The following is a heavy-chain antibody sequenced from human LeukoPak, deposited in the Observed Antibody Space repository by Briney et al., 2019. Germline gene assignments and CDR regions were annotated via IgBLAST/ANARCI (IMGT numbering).Heavy chain of an antibody. CDR3: ARERQRYYYYMDV. J-gene: IGHJ6*03. CDR1: GGSISSYY. CDR2: IYYSGST. V-gene: IGHV4-59*01. D-gene: IGHD1-1*01. Sequence: SEALSLTCTVSGGSISSYYWSWIRQPPGKGLEWIGYIYYSGSTNYNPSLKSRVTISVDTSKNQFSLKLSSVTAADTAVYYCARERQRYYYYMDVWGKGTTVTISS.